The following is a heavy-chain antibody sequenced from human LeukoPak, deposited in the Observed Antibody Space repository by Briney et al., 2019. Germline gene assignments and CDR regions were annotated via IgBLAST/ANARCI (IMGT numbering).Heavy chain of an antibody. V-gene: IGHV4-4*02. CDR3: ARVVGRVRYYGSGSYYSPSHFDY. J-gene: IGHJ4*02. D-gene: IGHD3-10*01. CDR2: IYHSGNT. CDR1: GGSISSSNW. Sequence: PSETLSLTCAVSGGSISSSNWWSWVRQPPGKGLEWIGEIYHSGNTNYNPSLRSRVTISVDTSKNQFSLKLSSVTAADTAVYYCARVVGRVRYYGSGSYYSPSHFDYWGQGTLVTVSS.